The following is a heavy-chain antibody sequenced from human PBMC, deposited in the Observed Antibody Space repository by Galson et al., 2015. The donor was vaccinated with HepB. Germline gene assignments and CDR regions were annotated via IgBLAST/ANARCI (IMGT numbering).Heavy chain of an antibody. CDR2: IWSDGSNK. CDR3: AKGYGLFDS. CDR1: GFIFSSFG. Sequence: SLRLSCAASGFIFSSFGMHWVRQAPGKGLEWVGVIWSDGSNKYYADFVKGRFTISRDNSKNTVYLRMNSLRVEDTAVYYCAKGYGLFDSWGQGTLVTVSP. J-gene: IGHJ5*01. V-gene: IGHV3-33*06. D-gene: IGHD5-18*01.